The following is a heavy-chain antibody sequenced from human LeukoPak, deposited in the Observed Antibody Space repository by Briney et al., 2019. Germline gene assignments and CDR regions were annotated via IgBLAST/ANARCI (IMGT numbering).Heavy chain of an antibody. D-gene: IGHD3-10*01. Sequence: SQTLSLTCTDSGGSISSGSYYWSWIRQPAGKGLEWIGRIYTSGSTNYNPSLKSRVTISVDTSKNQFSLKLSSVTAADTAVYYCAGGRYYYGSGSTNWFDPWGQGTLVTVSS. CDR2: IYTSGST. J-gene: IGHJ5*02. V-gene: IGHV4-61*02. CDR1: GGSISSGSYY. CDR3: AGGRYYYGSGSTNWFDP.